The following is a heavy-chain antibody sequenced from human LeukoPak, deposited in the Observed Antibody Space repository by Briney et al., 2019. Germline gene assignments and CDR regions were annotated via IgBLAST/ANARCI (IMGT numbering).Heavy chain of an antibody. CDR3: ARGGYGDYVPYYYYGMDV. V-gene: IGHV3-66*02. CDR1: GFTVSSNY. J-gene: IGHJ6*02. Sequence: GGSLRLSCAASGFTVSSNYMSWVRQAPGKGLEWVSVIYSGGSTYYADSVKGRFTISRDNSKNTLYLQMNSLRAEDTAVYHCARGGYGDYVPYYYYGMDVWGQGTTVTVSS. D-gene: IGHD4-17*01. CDR2: IYSGGST.